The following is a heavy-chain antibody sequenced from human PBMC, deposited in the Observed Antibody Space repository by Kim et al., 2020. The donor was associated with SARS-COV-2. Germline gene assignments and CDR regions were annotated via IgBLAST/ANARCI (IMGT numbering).Heavy chain of an antibody. D-gene: IGHD3-10*01. CDR2: ISWNSGSI. CDR3: AKALRWRYYYGSRSYRDAFDI. CDR1: GFTFDDYA. Sequence: GGSLRLSCAASGFTFDDYAMHWVRQAPGKGLEWVSGISWNSGSIGYADSVKGRFTISRDNAKNSLYLQMNSLRAEDTALYYCAKALRWRYYYGSRSYRDAFDIWGQGTMVTVSS. V-gene: IGHV3-9*01. J-gene: IGHJ3*02.